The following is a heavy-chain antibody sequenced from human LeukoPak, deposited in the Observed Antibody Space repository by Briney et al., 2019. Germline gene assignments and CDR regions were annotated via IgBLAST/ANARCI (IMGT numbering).Heavy chain of an antibody. J-gene: IGHJ3*02. Sequence: GGSLRLSCAASGFTFDDYAMHWVRQAPGKHLEWVSLVSWDGASTYYADSVKGRFTISRDNSKNSLYLQMNNLRPEDTAVYYCAKRIWFGDYDGAFDIWGQGTMVTVSS. CDR1: GFTFDDYA. D-gene: IGHD3-10*01. CDR3: AKRIWFGDYDGAFDI. CDR2: VSWDGAST. V-gene: IGHV3-43D*03.